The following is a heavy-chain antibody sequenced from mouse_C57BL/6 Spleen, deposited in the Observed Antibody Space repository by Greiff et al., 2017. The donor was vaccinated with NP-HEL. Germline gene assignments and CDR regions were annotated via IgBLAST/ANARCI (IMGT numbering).Heavy chain of an antibody. CDR1: GYTFTSYW. V-gene: IGHV1-55*01. J-gene: IGHJ2*01. CDR3: AREGLLRAMYYYDY. CDR2: IYPGSGST. D-gene: IGHD1-1*01. Sequence: VQLQQPGAELVKPGASVKMSCKASGYTFTSYWITWVKQRPGQGLEWIGDIYPGSGSTNYNEKFKSKATLTVDTSSSTAYMQLSSLTSEDSAVYYGAREGLLRAMYYYDYWGQGATLTVAS.